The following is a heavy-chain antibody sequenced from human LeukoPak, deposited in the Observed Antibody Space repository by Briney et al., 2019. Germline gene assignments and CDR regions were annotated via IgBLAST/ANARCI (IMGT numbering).Heavy chain of an antibody. Sequence: ASEKVSCKAPGYTFTSYYMHWVRQAPGQGLEWMGIINPSGGSTSYAQKFQGRVTMTRDTSTSTVYMELSSLRSEDTAVYYCARAALVTAIQEWFDPWGQGTLVTVSS. CDR2: INPSGGST. D-gene: IGHD2-21*02. CDR1: GYTFTSYY. CDR3: ARAALVTAIQEWFDP. V-gene: IGHV1-46*01. J-gene: IGHJ5*02.